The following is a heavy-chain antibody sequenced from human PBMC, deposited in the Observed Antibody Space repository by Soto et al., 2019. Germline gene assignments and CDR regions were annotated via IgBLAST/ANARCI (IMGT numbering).Heavy chain of an antibody. J-gene: IGHJ6*02. CDR2: IYYSGST. CDR3: AREVGNRYYDYGTDV. D-gene: IGHD7-27*01. Sequence: SETLSLTCTVSGGSISSGGYYWSWIRQHPGKGLEWIGYIYYSGSTYYNPSLKSRVTISVDTSKNQFSLKLSSVTAADTAVYYCAREVGNRYYDYGTDVSGQGTTVTVSS. CDR1: GGSISSGGYY. V-gene: IGHV4-31*02.